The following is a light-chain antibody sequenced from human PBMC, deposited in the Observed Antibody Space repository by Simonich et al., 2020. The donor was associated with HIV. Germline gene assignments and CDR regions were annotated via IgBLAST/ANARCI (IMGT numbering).Light chain of an antibody. CDR1: NIGSYR. CDR2: DDS. CDR3: QVWDSSSDHVV. Sequence: SYVLTQPPSVSVAPGKTARITCGGNNIGSYRVDWYHQKPGQAPVLVVCDDSDRPSGIPERFSGSNSGNTATLTISRVEAGDEADYYCQVWDSSSDHVVFGGGTKLTVL. J-gene: IGLJ2*01. V-gene: IGLV3-21*03.